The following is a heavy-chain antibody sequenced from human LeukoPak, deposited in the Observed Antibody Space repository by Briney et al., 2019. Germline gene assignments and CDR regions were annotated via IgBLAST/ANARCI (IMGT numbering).Heavy chain of an antibody. V-gene: IGHV1-46*01. J-gene: IGHJ3*02. CDR2: ISPSGGST. CDR1: GYTFTSNY. Sequence: ASVKVSCKAFGYTFTSNYMHWVRQAPGQGPEWMGVISPSGGSTTYAQKFQGRVTLTRDTSISTAYMELSRLRSDDTAVYYCARPAAGSSSWYGAFDIWGQGTMVTVSS. CDR3: ARPAAGSSSWYGAFDI. D-gene: IGHD6-13*01.